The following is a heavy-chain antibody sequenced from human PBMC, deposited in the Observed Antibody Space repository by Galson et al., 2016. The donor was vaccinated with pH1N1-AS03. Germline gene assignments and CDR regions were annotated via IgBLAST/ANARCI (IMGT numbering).Heavy chain of an antibody. J-gene: IGHJ3*02. CDR2: ISGSSSYI. V-gene: IGHV3-21*01. CDR1: GFTFSHYS. D-gene: IGHD2-15*01. Sequence: SLRLSCAASGFTFSHYSMSWVRQAPGKGLEWVSSISGSSSYIYYADSVKGRFTISRYNAKNSVYLQMNSLRAEDTAVYYCAKDSNEYCSGGNCLAFDIRGQGTVAAVSS. CDR3: AKDSNEYCSGGNCLAFDI.